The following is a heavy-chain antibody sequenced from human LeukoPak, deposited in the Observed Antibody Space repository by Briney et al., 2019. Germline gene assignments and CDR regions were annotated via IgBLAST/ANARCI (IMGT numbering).Heavy chain of an antibody. CDR1: GESFSGYY. CDR2: INLSGRT. CDR3: TRPWQRRYYMDV. J-gene: IGHJ6*03. Sequence: SETLSLTCAVYGESFSGYYWTWVRQPPGKGLEWIGDINLSGRTTYNPSLKSRVIISVDTSMNLFSLNLTSVTAADTAVYYCTRPWQRRYYMDVWGKGTTVAVSS. V-gene: IGHV4-34*01.